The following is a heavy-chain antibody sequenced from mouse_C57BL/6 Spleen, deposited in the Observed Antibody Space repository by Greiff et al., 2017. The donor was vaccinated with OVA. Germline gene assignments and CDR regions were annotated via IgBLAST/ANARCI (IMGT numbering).Heavy chain of an antibody. CDR1: GFNIKDYY. Sequence: EVQLQESGAELVKPGASVKLSCTASGFNIKDYYMHWVKQRTEQGLEWIGRIDPEDGETKYAPKFPGKATITADTSSNTAYLQLSSLTSEDTAVYYCARAAYGSTFAYWGQGTLVTVSA. D-gene: IGHD1-1*01. J-gene: IGHJ3*01. CDR3: ARAAYGSTFAY. V-gene: IGHV14-2*01. CDR2: IDPEDGET.